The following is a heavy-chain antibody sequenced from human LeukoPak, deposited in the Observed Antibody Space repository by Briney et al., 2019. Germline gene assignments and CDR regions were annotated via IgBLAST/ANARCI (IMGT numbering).Heavy chain of an antibody. J-gene: IGHJ2*01. CDR3: VRGENIFISEAGIHWYFDL. CDR2: ISNSGDSI. Sequence: GGSLRLSCAASGFTFSSYRMNWVRQAPGKGLEWVSYISNSGDSIDYADSVRGRFTISRDNAKNSLFLQMNSLRAEDSAVYYCVRGENIFISEAGIHWYFDLWGRGTLVTVSS. D-gene: IGHD6-13*01. CDR1: GFTFSSYR. V-gene: IGHV3-48*01.